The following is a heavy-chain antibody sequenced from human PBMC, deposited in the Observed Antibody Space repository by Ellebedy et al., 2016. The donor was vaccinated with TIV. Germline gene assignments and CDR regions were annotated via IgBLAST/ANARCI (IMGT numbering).Heavy chain of an antibody. V-gene: IGHV1-46*01. Sequence: ASVKVSCKASGYTFTSYYMQWVRQAPGQGLEWMGIINPSGGSTSYAQKFQGRVTMTRDTSTSTVYMELSSLKSEDTAVYYCARGGGYGAKTPYALDIWGQGTMVTVSS. CDR1: GYTFTSYY. J-gene: IGHJ3*02. CDR2: INPSGGST. CDR3: ARGGGYGAKTPYALDI. D-gene: IGHD1-26*01.